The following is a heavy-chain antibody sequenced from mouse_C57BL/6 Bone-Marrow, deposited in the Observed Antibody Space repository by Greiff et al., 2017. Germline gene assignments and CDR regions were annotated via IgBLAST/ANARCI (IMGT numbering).Heavy chain of an antibody. J-gene: IGHJ1*03. V-gene: IGHV1-55*01. Sequence: QVHVKQSGAELVKPGASVKMSCKASGYTFTSYWITWVKQRPGQGLEWIGDIYPGSGSTNYNEKFKSKATLTVDTSSSTAYMQLSSLTSEDSAVYYCARIWVHWYFDVWGTGTTVTVSS. CDR2: IYPGSGST. CDR1: GYTFTSYW. CDR3: ARIWVHWYFDV.